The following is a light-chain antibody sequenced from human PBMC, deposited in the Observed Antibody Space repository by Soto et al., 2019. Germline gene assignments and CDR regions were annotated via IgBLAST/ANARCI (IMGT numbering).Light chain of an antibody. CDR2: GAS. CDR1: QSVGSA. J-gene: IGKJ2*01. V-gene: IGKV3-15*01. CDR3: QQYVTWIHS. Sequence: EIVMTQSPATLSVSPGEGATLSCMARQSVGSALAWYQQRPGQAPKLLIYGASTRATGIPARFGGSGSGTEFTLTISSLQSEDFALYYCQQYVTWIHSFGQGTKLEI.